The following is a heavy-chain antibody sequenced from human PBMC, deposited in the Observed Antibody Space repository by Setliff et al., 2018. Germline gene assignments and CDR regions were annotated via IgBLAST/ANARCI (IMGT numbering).Heavy chain of an antibody. Sequence: GGSLRLSCAASGFTFSDYYMSWIRQAPGKGLEWVSYISIGGNTIYYADSVKGRFTISRDNSKNTLYLQMDSLRAEDTAVYYCARNWVTAQHYYYGMDVWGQGTTVTVSS. CDR2: ISIGGNTI. V-gene: IGHV3-11*04. CDR1: GFTFSDYY. CDR3: ARNWVTAQHYYYGMDV. J-gene: IGHJ6*02. D-gene: IGHD2-21*02.